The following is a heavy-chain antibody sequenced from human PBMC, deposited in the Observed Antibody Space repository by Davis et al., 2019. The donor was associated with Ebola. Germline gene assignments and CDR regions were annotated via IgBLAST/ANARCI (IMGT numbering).Heavy chain of an antibody. CDR3: ARAPSIASAREYYYYYGMDV. CDR2: ISAYNGNT. D-gene: IGHD6-6*01. V-gene: IGHV1-18*01. Sequence: ASVKVSCKASGYTFTSYGISWVRQAPGQGLEWMGWISAYNGNTHYAQKLQGRVTMTTDTSTSTAYLELRSLRSDDTDVYYCARAPSIASAREYYYYYGMDVWGQGTTVTVSS. CDR1: GYTFTSYG. J-gene: IGHJ6*02.